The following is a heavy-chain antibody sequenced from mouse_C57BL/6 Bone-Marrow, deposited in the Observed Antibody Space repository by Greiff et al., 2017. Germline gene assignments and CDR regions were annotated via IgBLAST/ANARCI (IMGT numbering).Heavy chain of an antibody. CDR3: RGYDYDEDYAMDY. J-gene: IGHJ4*01. CDR1: GYTFTSYW. V-gene: IGHV1-5*01. Sequence: EVQLQQPGAELVKPGASVKVSCKASGYTFTSYWMHWVKQRPGQGLEWIGAIYPGNSDTSYNQKFKGKAKLTAVTSASTAYMELSSLTNEDSAVYYCRGYDYDEDYAMDYWGQGTSVTVSS. D-gene: IGHD2-4*01. CDR2: IYPGNSDT.